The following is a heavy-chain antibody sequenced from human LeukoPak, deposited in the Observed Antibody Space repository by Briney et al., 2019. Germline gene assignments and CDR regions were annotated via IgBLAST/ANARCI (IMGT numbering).Heavy chain of an antibody. CDR2: INPNSGGT. Sequence: GASVKVSCKASGYTFTGYYMHWVRQAPGQGLEWMGRINPNSGGTNYAQKFQGRVTMTRDTPISTAYMELSRLRSDDTAVYYCARESSSGWTDLDYWGQGTLVTVSS. J-gene: IGHJ4*02. CDR1: GYTFTGYY. CDR3: ARESSSGWTDLDY. V-gene: IGHV1-2*06. D-gene: IGHD6-19*01.